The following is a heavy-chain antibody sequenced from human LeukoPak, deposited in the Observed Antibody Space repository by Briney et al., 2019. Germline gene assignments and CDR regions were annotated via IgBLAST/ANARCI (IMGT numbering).Heavy chain of an antibody. J-gene: IGHJ4*02. Sequence: GGSLRLSCAASRYTFSDHYIDWVRQAPGKRLEWVGHTRNKANNYATEYAASVKGRFTISRDDSRNSVYLQMNSLKTEDTAVYYCTRWRSGTSDWGQGTLVTVSS. CDR3: TRWRSGTSD. V-gene: IGHV3-72*01. CDR2: TRNKANNYAT. D-gene: IGHD4-23*01. CDR1: RYTFSDHY.